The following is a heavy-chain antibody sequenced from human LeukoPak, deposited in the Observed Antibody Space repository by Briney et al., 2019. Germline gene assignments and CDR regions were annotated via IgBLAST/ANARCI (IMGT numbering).Heavy chain of an antibody. Sequence: ASVKVSCKASGYTFTGSYMHWVRQAPGQGLEWMGWINPNSGGTNYAQKFQGRVTMTRDTSISTAYMELSRLRSDDTAVYYCARAGWWELPRSAFDIWGQGTMVTVSS. J-gene: IGHJ3*02. V-gene: IGHV1-2*02. CDR1: GYTFTGSY. CDR3: ARAGWWELPRSAFDI. D-gene: IGHD1-26*01. CDR2: INPNSGGT.